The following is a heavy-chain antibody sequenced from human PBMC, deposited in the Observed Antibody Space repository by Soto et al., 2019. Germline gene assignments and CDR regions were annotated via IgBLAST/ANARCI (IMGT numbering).Heavy chain of an antibody. CDR1: GFTFSTFA. Sequence: MQLVESGGGVVQPGRSLRLSCAASGFTFSTFAMNWVRQAPGKGLEWVSGISDSGGSTYYADSVKGRFTISRDNSKNTLYLQMNSLRAEDTAVYYCAKTWSGAHFDYWGQGTLVTVSS. D-gene: IGHD3-3*01. V-gene: IGHV3-23*04. CDR2: ISDSGGST. CDR3: AKTWSGAHFDY. J-gene: IGHJ4*02.